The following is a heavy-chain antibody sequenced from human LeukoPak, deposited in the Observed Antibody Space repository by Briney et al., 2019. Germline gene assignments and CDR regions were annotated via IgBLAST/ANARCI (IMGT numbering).Heavy chain of an antibody. V-gene: IGHV3-21*06. CDR3: ARDTYDMLTGYYKWAFDI. Sequence: KPGVSLRLSCAASGFTFSSYTMNWVRQAPAKGLEWVSSISCSKSYIYYAGSVKGRLTLSRDNAKNSLYLQMNSLRAEETAVYYCARDTYDMLTGYYKWAFDIGGKGTMVTVSS. J-gene: IGHJ3*02. CDR1: GFTFSSYT. CDR2: ISCSKSYI. D-gene: IGHD3-9*01.